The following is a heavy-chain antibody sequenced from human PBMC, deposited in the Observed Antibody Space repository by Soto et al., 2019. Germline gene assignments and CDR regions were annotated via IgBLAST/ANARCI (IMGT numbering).Heavy chain of an antibody. CDR3: ARVFRGSCWYETAPTRGSYGMDV. J-gene: IGHJ6*02. D-gene: IGHD6-13*01. CDR1: GGSISSSNW. CDR2: IYHSGST. Sequence: PSETLSLTCAVSGGSISSSNWWSWVRQPPGKGLEWIGEIYHSGSTNYNPSLKSRVTISVDKSKNQFSLKLSSVTAADTAVYYCARVFRGSCWYETAPTRGSYGMDVWGQGTTVTVSS. V-gene: IGHV4-4*02.